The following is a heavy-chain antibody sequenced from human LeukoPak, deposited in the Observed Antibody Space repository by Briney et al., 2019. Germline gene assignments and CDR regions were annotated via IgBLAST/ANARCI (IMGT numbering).Heavy chain of an antibody. CDR2: IYYSGST. CDR1: GASISSSRYY. J-gene: IGHJ4*02. V-gene: IGHV4-39*07. D-gene: IGHD6-6*01. Sequence: SETLSLTCTVSGASISSSRYYWGWLRQPPGKGLEWIGSIYYSGSTYYNPSVKSRVTISVDTSKNQFSLKLSSVTAADTAVYYCARGDIAARPGWYFDYWGQGTLVTVSS. CDR3: ARGDIAARPGWYFDY.